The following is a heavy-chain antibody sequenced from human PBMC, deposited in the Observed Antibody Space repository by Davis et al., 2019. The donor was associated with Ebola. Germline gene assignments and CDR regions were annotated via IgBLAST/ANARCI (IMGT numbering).Heavy chain of an antibody. CDR1: GSRFRIYT. CDR3: ARGPTNCYKCYYYMDV. D-gene: IGHD2-2*02. V-gene: IGHV3-48*01. CDR2: IGSDSKTI. J-gene: IGHJ6*03. Sequence: GESLKISCAASGSRFRIYTMNWVRQAPGKGLEWIAYIGSDSKTIFYADSVKGRFTISRDNAKNSLYLQMNSLRADDTAMYYCARGPTNCYKCYYYMDVWGKGTTVTVSS.